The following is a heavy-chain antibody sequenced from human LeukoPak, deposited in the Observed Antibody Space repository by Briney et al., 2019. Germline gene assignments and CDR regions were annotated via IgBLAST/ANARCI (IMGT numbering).Heavy chain of an antibody. J-gene: IGHJ6*02. D-gene: IGHD3-22*01. Sequence: ASVKVSCKASGYTFTGYYMHWVRQAPGQGLEWMGWINPNSGGTNYAQKIQSRVTMTRDTSISTAYMELSRLRSDDTAVYYCARVPREGVVIPYGMDVWGQGTTVTVSS. CDR2: INPNSGGT. CDR1: GYTFTGYY. CDR3: ARVPREGVVIPYGMDV. V-gene: IGHV1-2*02.